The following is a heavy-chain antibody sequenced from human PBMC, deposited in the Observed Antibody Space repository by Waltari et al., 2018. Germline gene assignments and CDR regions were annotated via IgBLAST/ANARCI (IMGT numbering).Heavy chain of an antibody. D-gene: IGHD2-8*01. J-gene: IGHJ5*02. V-gene: IGHV1-46*01. Sequence: QVQLVQSGAEVKKPGASVKVSCKASGYTFTTHYLHWVRQAPGQGLEWMGISNPSGGNTTYAQKFQGRVTMTRDTSTSTVYMELNSLRSEDTAVYYCARDLMGDKGNHWGQGTLVTVSS. CDR3: ARDLMGDKGNH. CDR2: SNPSGGNT. CDR1: GYTFTTHY.